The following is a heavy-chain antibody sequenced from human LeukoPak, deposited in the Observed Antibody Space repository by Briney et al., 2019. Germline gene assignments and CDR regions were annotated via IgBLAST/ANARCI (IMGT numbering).Heavy chain of an antibody. Sequence: SETLSLTCTVSGGSISSGGSYGTWIRQHPGKGLEWIGYMYYSGSPYYNPSLRSRLTISVDTSKNQFSLKLSSVTAADTAVYYCARAVNDFWSRFSYYFDCWGQGTLVTVSS. V-gene: IGHV4-31*03. D-gene: IGHD3-3*01. CDR1: GGSISSGGSY. CDR2: MYYSGSP. J-gene: IGHJ4*02. CDR3: ARAVNDFWSRFSYYFDC.